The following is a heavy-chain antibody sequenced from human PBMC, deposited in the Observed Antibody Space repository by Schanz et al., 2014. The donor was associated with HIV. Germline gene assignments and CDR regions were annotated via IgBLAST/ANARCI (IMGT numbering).Heavy chain of an antibody. J-gene: IGHJ6*02. CDR3: AKPYCSGGSCPALPAGGMDV. Sequence: EVQLVESGGGLVQPGRSLRLSCAASGFTFDEYAMHWVRQVPGKGLVWVSGISWNSGSIGYADSVKGRFTISRDNAKNSLYLQMNSLRAEDTALYYCAKPYCSGGSCPALPAGGMDVWGQGTTVTVSS. CDR2: ISWNSGSI. V-gene: IGHV3-9*01. CDR1: GFTFDEYA. D-gene: IGHD2-15*01.